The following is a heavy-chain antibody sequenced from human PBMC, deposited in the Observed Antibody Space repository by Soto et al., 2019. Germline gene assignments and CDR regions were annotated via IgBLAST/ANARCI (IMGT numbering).Heavy chain of an antibody. D-gene: IGHD1-1*01. CDR3: ARGQDWNHKYYYFDY. Sequence: PSETLSLTCAVYGGSFSGYYWSWIHQPPGKGLEWIGEINHSGSTNYNPSLKSRVTISVDTSKNQFSLKLSSVTAADTAVYYCARGQDWNHKYYYFDYWGQGTLVTVSS. V-gene: IGHV4-34*01. CDR2: INHSGST. J-gene: IGHJ4*02. CDR1: GGSFSGYY.